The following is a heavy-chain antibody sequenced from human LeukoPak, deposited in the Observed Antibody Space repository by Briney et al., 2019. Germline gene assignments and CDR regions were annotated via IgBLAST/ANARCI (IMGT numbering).Heavy chain of an antibody. J-gene: IGHJ4*02. V-gene: IGHV4-39*01. CDR3: ARQSGRIQLWLGYFDY. CDR1: GGSISSSSYY. CDR2: IYYSGST. Sequence: SETLSLTCTVSGGSISSSSYYWGWIRQPPGKGLEWIGSIYYSGSTYYNPSLKSRVTISVDTSKNQFSLKLSSVTAADTAVYYCARQSGRIQLWLGYFDYWGQGTLVTVSS. D-gene: IGHD5-18*01.